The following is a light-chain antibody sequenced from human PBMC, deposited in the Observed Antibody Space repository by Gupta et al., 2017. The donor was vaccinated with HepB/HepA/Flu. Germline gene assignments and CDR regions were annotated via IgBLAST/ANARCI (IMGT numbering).Light chain of an antibody. CDR2: DKN. CDR3: QSYDSTLSIYV. CDR1: SSNLGAGYA. V-gene: IGLV1-40*01. J-gene: IGLJ1*01. Sequence: QSVLTQPPPVSGAPGQRVTISSTGSSSNLGAGYATHWYQQIPGTAPRLLIYDKNKRPAGVPDRFSGSKSGTSASLAISGLLAEDEGDYYCQSYDSTLSIYVFGTGTKVTVL.